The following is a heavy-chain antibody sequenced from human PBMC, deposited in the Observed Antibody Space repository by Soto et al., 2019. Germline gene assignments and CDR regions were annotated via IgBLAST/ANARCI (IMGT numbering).Heavy chain of an antibody. CDR1: GFIFSGSA. CDR3: IRGGSTYYYAY. V-gene: IGHV3-73*01. CDR2: ILSKAGNYAT. Sequence: EVQLVESGGGLVQPGGSLKLSCAASGFIFSGSAVHWVRQASGKGLEWVGRILSKAGNYATAYPASMKGRFTISRDDSENTAFLQMNSLKTEDTAVYYCIRGGSTYYYAYWGQGTLFAVSS. J-gene: IGHJ4*02.